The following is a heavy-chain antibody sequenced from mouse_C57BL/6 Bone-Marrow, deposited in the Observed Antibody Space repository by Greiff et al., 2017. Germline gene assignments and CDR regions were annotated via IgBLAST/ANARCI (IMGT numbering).Heavy chain of an antibody. CDR3: AREDYYGSSYDY. CDR2: IDPSDSYT. J-gene: IGHJ2*01. V-gene: IGHV1-50*01. CDR1: GYTFTSYW. D-gene: IGHD1-1*01. Sequence: VQLQQSGAELVKPGASVKLSCKASGYTFTSYWMQWVKQRPGQGLEWIGEIDPSDSYTNYNQKFKGKATLTVDTSSSTAYMQLSSLTSEDSAVYYCAREDYYGSSYDYWGQGTTLTVSS.